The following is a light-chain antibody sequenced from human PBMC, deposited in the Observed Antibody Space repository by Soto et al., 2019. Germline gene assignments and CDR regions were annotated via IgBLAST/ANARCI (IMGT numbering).Light chain of an antibody. V-gene: IGKV1-5*03. Sequence: DIQMTQSPSTLSASVGDRVTITCRASQSINNWLAWYQQKPGKAPKLLIYEASSLLSGVPSRFSGSGSGTEFTLTISSLQPDDFADYYCQQYDSDSSTFAQGTKLDI. CDR3: QQYDSDSST. J-gene: IGKJ2*01. CDR1: QSINNW. CDR2: EAS.